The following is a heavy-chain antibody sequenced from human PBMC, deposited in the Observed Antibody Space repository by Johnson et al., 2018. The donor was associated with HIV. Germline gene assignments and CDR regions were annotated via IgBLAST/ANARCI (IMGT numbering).Heavy chain of an antibody. Sequence: MQLVESGGDLVQPGGSLRLSCAASGFTFSSYDMHWVRQGTGKGLEWVSAIGTAGDTYYPGSVKGRFTISRENAKNSLYLQMNSLRAGDTAVYYCARESPGYAFDIWGQGTMVTVSS. CDR2: IGTAGDT. CDR1: GFTFSSYD. J-gene: IGHJ3*02. D-gene: IGHD1-1*01. V-gene: IGHV3-13*01. CDR3: ARESPGYAFDI.